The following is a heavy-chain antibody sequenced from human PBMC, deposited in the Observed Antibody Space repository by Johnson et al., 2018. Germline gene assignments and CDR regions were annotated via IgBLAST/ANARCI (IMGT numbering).Heavy chain of an antibody. V-gene: IGHV3-15*01. CDR1: GFTFSNAW. Sequence: QLVESGGGLVKPGGSLRLSCAASGFTFSNAWMSWVRQAPGKGLEWVGRIKSKTDGGTTDYAAPGKGRFTISRDDSKNALYLQMNSLKTEDTAVYYCTTIDYYDSSGYWSGAFDIWGQGTMVTVSS. J-gene: IGHJ3*02. D-gene: IGHD3-22*01. CDR2: IKSKTDGGTT. CDR3: TTIDYYDSSGYWSGAFDI.